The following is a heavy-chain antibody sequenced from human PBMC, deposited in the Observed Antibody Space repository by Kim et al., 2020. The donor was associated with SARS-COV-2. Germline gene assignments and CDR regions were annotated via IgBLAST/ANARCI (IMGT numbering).Heavy chain of an antibody. V-gene: IGHV1-24*01. J-gene: IGHJ5*02. Sequence: QKFQGRVTMTEETSTDTAYMELSSLRSEDTAVYYCATGRAAMVMASWFDPWGQGTLVTVSS. CDR3: ATGRAAMVMASWFDP. D-gene: IGHD5-18*01.